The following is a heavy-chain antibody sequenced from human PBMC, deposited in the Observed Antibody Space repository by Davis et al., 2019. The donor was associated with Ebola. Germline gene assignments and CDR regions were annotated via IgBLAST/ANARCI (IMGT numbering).Heavy chain of an antibody. Sequence: ASVKVSCKASGGTFNTFPINWVRQAPGQGLEWMGVINPSAGYTNYAQKFQGRVTMTRDTSISTAYMELNRLRSDDTAVYYCARGGSGGARGYNWFDPWGQGTLVTVSS. CDR2: INPSAGYT. J-gene: IGHJ5*02. CDR3: ARGGSGGARGYNWFDP. D-gene: IGHD3-16*01. V-gene: IGHV1-2*02. CDR1: GGTFNTFP.